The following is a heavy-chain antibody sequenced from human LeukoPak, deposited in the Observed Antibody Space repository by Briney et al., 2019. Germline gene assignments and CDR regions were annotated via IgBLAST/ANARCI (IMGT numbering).Heavy chain of an antibody. Sequence: SETLSLTCTVSGGSISSYYWSWIRQPAGKGLEWIGRIYTNGSTNYNPSLKSRVTMSVDTSKNQFSLKLSSVTAADTAVYYCARDPVRCSGGSCYSPSYWYFDLWGRGTLVTVSS. CDR3: ARDPVRCSGGSCYSPSYWYFDL. D-gene: IGHD2-15*01. CDR1: GGSISSYY. J-gene: IGHJ2*01. V-gene: IGHV4-4*07. CDR2: IYTNGST.